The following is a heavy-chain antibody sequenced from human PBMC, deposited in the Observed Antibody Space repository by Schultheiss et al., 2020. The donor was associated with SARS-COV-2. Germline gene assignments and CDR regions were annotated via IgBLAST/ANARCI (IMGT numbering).Heavy chain of an antibody. CDR1: GFTFSSYA. D-gene: IGHD3-22*01. V-gene: IGHV3-30*04. Sequence: GGSLRLSCAASGFTFSSYAMHWVRQAPGKGLEWVAVISYDGSNKYYADSVKGRFTISRDNSKNTLYLQMNSLRAEDTAVYYCAKGVGWITMIVVGDAFDIWGQGTMVTVSS. CDR2: ISYDGSNK. CDR3: AKGVGWITMIVVGDAFDI. J-gene: IGHJ3*02.